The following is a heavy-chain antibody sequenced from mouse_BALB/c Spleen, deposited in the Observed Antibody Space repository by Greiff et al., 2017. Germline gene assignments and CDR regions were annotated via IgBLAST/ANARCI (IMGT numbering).Heavy chain of an antibody. J-gene: IGHJ3*01. Sequence: EVKVVESGGGLVKLGGSLKLSCAASGFTFSSYYMSWVRQTPEKRLELVAAINSNGGSTYYPDTVKGRFTISRDNAKNTLYLQMSSLKSEDTAMYYCARHGNYASWFAYWGQGTLVTVSA. CDR3: ARHGNYASWFAY. CDR1: GFTFSSYY. V-gene: IGHV5-6-2*01. CDR2: INSNGGST. D-gene: IGHD2-1*01.